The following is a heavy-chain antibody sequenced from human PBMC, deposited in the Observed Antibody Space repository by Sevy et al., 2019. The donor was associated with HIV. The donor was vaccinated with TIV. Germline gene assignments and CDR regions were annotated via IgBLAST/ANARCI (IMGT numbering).Heavy chain of an antibody. V-gene: IGHV3-48*02. J-gene: IGHJ4*02. CDR2: ISSSSNTI. CDR3: ARSPGIAAAGKYYFDY. D-gene: IGHD6-13*01. CDR1: GFTFSSYS. Sequence: GGSLRLSCAASGFTFSSYSINWVRQAPGKGLEWVSYISSSSNTIYYADFVRGRFTISRDNAKNSLHLQVNSLRDEDTAVYYCARSPGIAAAGKYYFDYWGQGTLVTVSS.